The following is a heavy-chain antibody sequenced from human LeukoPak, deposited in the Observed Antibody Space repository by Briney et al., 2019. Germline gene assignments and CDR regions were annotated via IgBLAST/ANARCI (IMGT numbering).Heavy chain of an antibody. CDR3: ARGANYGDNLYYFDY. D-gene: IGHD4-23*01. Sequence: SQTMSLTCTVSGGSISSYYWSWIRQPPGKGLERIGFIYYSGSTYYNPSLKSRVTISVDTSKNQLSLRLASVTAADTDVYYCARGANYGDNLYYFDYWGQGALVTVSS. V-gene: IGHV4-59*01. J-gene: IGHJ4*02. CDR1: GGSISSYY. CDR2: IYYSGST.